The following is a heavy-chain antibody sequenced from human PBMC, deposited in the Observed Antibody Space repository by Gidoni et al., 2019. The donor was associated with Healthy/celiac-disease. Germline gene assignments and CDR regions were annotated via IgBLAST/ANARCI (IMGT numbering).Heavy chain of an antibody. V-gene: IGHV1-46*01. CDR3: ARAFSDFWSGYSPVNWFDP. CDR1: GYTFPSYY. D-gene: IGHD3-3*01. Sequence: QVQLVQSGAEVKKPGASVKVSCKASGYTFPSYYMHWVRQAPGQGLEWMGIINPSGGSTSYAQKFQGRVTMTRDTSTSTVYMELSSLRSEDTAVYYCARAFSDFWSGYSPVNWFDPWGQGTLVTVSS. CDR2: INPSGGST. J-gene: IGHJ5*02.